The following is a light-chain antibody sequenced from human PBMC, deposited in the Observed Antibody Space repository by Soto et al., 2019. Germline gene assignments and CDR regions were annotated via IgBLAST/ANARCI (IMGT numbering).Light chain of an antibody. CDR1: QTISSY. J-gene: IGKJ2*01. CDR3: QQSHNIPYT. V-gene: IGKV1-39*01. Sequence: DIQMTQSPSSLSASVVDRVTITCRASQTISSYLNWYQQKPGKAPKLLIYAASSLQSGVPSRFSGSGSGTDFTLTISSLQPEDFATYYCQQSHNIPYTFGQGTKLEIK. CDR2: AAS.